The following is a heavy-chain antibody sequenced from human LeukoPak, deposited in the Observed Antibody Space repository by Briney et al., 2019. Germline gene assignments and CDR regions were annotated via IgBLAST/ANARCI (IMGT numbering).Heavy chain of an antibody. D-gene: IGHD2-15*01. J-gene: IGHJ5*02. CDR2: IYYRGST. CDR3: ARSARGGSFRNWFDP. CDR1: GGSISSGGYY. V-gene: IGHV4-31*03. Sequence: PSETLSLTCTVSGGSISSGGYYWSWIRQHPGKGLEWIGYIYYRGSTYYNPSLKSRVTISVDTSKNQFSLKLSSETAADTAVYYCARSARGGSFRNWFDPWGQGTLVTVSS.